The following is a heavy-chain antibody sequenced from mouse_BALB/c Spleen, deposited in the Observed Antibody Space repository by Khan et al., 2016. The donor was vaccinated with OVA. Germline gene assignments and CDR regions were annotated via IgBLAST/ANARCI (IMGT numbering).Heavy chain of an antibody. V-gene: IGHV1S81*02. CDR2: INPNNGGT. D-gene: IGHD3-1*01. CDR3: IRGGYGGFAY. CDR1: GYTFTSYQ. Sequence: QVQLQQSGAELVKPGASVKLSCKASGYTFTSYQMYWVKQRPGQGLEWIGEINPNNGGTNFNEKFKSKATLTVDKSYSTAFMQLSSLTSAASAVFREIRGGYGGFAYWGQGTLVTVSA. J-gene: IGHJ3*01.